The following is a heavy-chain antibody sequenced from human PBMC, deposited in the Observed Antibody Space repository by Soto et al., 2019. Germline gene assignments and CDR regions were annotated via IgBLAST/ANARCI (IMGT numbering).Heavy chain of an antibody. D-gene: IGHD3-22*01. Sequence: EVQLVESGGGLVKPGGSLRLSCAASGFTFSAYSMNWVRQAPGKGLEWVSSISSSSSSIYYADSVKGRFTISRDNAKTSLYLQMNSLRAEDTAVYYCARADDYESSAYYFSGWFDPWGQGTLVTVSS. J-gene: IGHJ5*02. CDR1: GFTFSAYS. V-gene: IGHV3-21*01. CDR3: ARADDYESSAYYFSGWFDP. CDR2: ISSSSSSI.